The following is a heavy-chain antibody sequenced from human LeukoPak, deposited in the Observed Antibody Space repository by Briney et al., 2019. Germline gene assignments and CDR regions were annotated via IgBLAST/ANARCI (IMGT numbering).Heavy chain of an antibody. J-gene: IGHJ5*02. D-gene: IGHD5-24*01. Sequence: SETLSLTCTVSGGSISSSSYYWGWIRQPPGKGLEWIGSIYYSGSTYYNPSLKSRVTISVDTSKNQFSLKLSSVTAADTAVYYCARLGPMGFDPWGQGTLVTVSS. CDR2: IYYSGST. CDR3: ARLGPMGFDP. V-gene: IGHV4-39*07. CDR1: GGSISSSSYY.